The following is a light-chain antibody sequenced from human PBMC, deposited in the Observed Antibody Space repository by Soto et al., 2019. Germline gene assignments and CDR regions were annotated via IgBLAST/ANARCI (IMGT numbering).Light chain of an antibody. V-gene: IGKV1-39*01. CDR1: QSISSW. J-gene: IGKJ4*01. CDR2: TAS. CDR3: QHSNSYSLT. Sequence: DIQMTQSPSSLSASVGDRVTITCRASQSISSWLDWYQQKPGKAPKLLIYTASSLQSGVPSRFSGSGSGTDFTLTISSLQPDDLATYYCQHSNSYSLTFGQGTKLEIQ.